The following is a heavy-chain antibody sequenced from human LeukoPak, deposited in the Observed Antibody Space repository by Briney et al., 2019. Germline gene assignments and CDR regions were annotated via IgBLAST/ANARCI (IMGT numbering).Heavy chain of an antibody. J-gene: IGHJ4*02. CDR1: GGYISTYY. D-gene: IGHD2-2*01. CDR3: TRDKGPSADRTAFDF. CDR2: VYYSGST. V-gene: IGHV4-59*01. Sequence: SETLSLTCSVSGGYISTYYWSWIRQPPGRGLEWIGYVYYSGSTNYNPSLKRRVTMSVDTSKNQFSLQLRSVTPADTAVYYCTRDKGPSADRTAFDFWGQGTLVTVSS.